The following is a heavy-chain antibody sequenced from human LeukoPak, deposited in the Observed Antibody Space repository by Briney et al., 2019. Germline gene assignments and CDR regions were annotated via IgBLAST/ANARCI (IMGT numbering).Heavy chain of an antibody. V-gene: IGHV1-46*01. J-gene: IGHJ5*02. CDR1: GYTFTSNY. Sequence: ASVKVSCKASGYTFTSNYMHWVRQAPGQGLEWMGIINPSGGSTSYAQKFQGRVTMTRDTSTSTVYMELSSLRSEDTAVYYCARNWTYYDFWSGYRNWFDPWGQGTLVTVSS. CDR2: INPSGGST. CDR3: ARNWTYYDFWSGYRNWFDP. D-gene: IGHD3-3*01.